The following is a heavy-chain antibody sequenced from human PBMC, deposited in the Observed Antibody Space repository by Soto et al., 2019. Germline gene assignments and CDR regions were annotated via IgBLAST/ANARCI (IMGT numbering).Heavy chain of an antibody. V-gene: IGHV1-58*02. Sequence: SVKVSCKSSGFTFTSSAMQCVRQARGQRLEWIGWIVVGSGNTNYAQKFQERVTITRDMSTSTAYMELSSLRSEDTAVYYCAADGRFLEWLLIGAFDIWGQGTMVTVSS. D-gene: IGHD3-3*01. CDR2: IVVGSGNT. CDR3: AADGRFLEWLLIGAFDI. J-gene: IGHJ3*02. CDR1: GFTFTSSA.